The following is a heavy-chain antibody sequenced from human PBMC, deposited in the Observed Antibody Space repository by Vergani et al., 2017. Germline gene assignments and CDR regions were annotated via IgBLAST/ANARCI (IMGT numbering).Heavy chain of an antibody. Sequence: QVTLKESGPVLVKPTETLTLTCTVSGFSLSNARMGVSWIRQPPGKALEWLAHIFSNDEKSYSTSLKSRLTISKDTPKSQVVLTMTNMDPVDTPTYYCARSIVGATHLFDYWGQGTLVTVSS. V-gene: IGHV2-26*01. CDR1: GFSLSNARMG. D-gene: IGHD1-26*01. CDR2: IFSNDEK. CDR3: ARSIVGATHLFDY. J-gene: IGHJ4*02.